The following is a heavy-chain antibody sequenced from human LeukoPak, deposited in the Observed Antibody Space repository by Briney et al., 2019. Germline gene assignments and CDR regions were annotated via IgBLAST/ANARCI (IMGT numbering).Heavy chain of an antibody. V-gene: IGHV3-11*04. CDR3: AGYSSGWFGAFHI. CDR1: GFTFSDYH. Sequence: PGGSLRLSCAASGFTFSDYHMNWIRQAPGKGLEWISYISSSGGTIYYADSVKGRFTISRDNAKNSLYLQMNSLRAEDTAVYYCAGYSSGWFGAFHIWGQGTMVTVSS. CDR2: ISSSGGTI. D-gene: IGHD6-19*01. J-gene: IGHJ3*02.